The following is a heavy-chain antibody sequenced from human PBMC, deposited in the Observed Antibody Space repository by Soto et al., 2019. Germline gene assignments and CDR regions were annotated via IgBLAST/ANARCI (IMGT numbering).Heavy chain of an antibody. V-gene: IGHV3-23*01. Sequence: EVQLLESGGGLVQPGGSLRLSCAASGFTFSRYAMSWVRQAPGKGLEWVSAISGSGGSTYYADSVKGRFTISRDSSMNTLYLQMNSLIAEETAVYYCAKGIGYCSIISCYQIDYWGQGTLVTVSS. CDR3: AKGIGYCSIISCYQIDY. CDR2: ISGSGGST. D-gene: IGHD2-2*01. CDR1: GFTFSRYA. J-gene: IGHJ4*02.